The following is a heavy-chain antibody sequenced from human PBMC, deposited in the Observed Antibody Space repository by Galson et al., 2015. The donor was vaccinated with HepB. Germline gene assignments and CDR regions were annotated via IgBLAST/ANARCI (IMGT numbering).Heavy chain of an antibody. Sequence: SLRLSCAASGFTFSNYWMSWVRQTPGKGLEWVANIKQDGSEKYYVDSVKGRFTISRDNAKNSLYLQTNSLRAEDTAMYYCARSFDYWGQGTLVTVSS. CDR1: GFTFSNYW. V-gene: IGHV3-7*03. CDR3: ARSFDY. J-gene: IGHJ4*02. CDR2: IKQDGSEK.